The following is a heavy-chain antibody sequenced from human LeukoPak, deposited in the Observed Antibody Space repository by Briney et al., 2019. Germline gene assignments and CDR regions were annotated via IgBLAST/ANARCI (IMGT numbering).Heavy chain of an antibody. V-gene: IGHV3-74*03. CDR3: TRDRDWLPLDY. CDR1: GFTFNNYW. Sequence: PGGSLRLSCAASGFTFNNYWMHWVRQAPGKGLVWVSRIKSDGSDIKYADSVKGRFTISRDNAKNMLYLQMNSLRADDTAVYYCTRDRDWLPLDYWGQGTLVTVSS. D-gene: IGHD3/OR15-3a*01. J-gene: IGHJ4*02. CDR2: IKSDGSDI.